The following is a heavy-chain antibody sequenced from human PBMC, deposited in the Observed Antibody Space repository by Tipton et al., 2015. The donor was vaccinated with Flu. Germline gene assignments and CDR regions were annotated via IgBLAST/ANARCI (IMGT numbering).Heavy chain of an antibody. D-gene: IGHD6-19*01. Sequence: SLRLSCAASGFTFGRYAMSWVRQAPGKGLEWVSSISGGGAIKYFADSVKGRFTISRDHLKNTLYLQMNSLRAEDTAVYYCAKVIPEPVAGLDYWGQGALVTVSS. CDR1: GFTFGRYA. CDR3: AKVIPEPVAGLDY. V-gene: IGHV3-23*01. J-gene: IGHJ4*02. CDR2: ISGGGAIK.